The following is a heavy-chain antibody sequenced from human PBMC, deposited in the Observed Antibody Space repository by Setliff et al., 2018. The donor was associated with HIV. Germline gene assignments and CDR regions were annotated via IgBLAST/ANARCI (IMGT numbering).Heavy chain of an antibody. CDR2: ISGSGGST. D-gene: IGHD2-8*01. Sequence: LSLTCNVSGYSISNGSYWGWIRQPPGKGLEWISYISGSGGSTYYAHSVKGRFAISRDNSKDTLFLQMNSLRSEDTAVYYCASGSGYCKNGNCYIGVHKNPDKYYFDYWGQGTLVTVSS. J-gene: IGHJ4*02. CDR3: ASGSGYCKNGNCYIGVHKNPDKYYFDY. CDR1: GYSISNGSY. V-gene: IGHV3-11*01.